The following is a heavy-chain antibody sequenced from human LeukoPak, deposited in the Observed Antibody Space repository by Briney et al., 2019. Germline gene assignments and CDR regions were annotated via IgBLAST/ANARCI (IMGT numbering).Heavy chain of an antibody. V-gene: IGHV3-48*04. CDR2: ISSSSSTI. D-gene: IGHD3-22*01. CDR1: GFTFSSYA. Sequence: PGGSLRLSCAASGFTFSSYAMSWVRQAPGKGLEWVSYISSSSSTIYYADSVKGRFTISRDNAKNSLYLQMNSLRAEDTAVYYCARDKKTYYYDSSGYYNDYWGQGTLVTVSS. J-gene: IGHJ4*02. CDR3: ARDKKTYYYDSSGYYNDY.